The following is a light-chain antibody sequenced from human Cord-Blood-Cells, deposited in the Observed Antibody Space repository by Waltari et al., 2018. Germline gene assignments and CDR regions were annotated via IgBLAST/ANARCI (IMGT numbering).Light chain of an antibody. J-gene: IGKJ2*01. Sequence: DIQMTQSPSSLYASVGDRVTITCHASQDISNYLHWYQQKPGKAPKLLTYDASNLETGVPSRFSGSGSGTDFTFTISSLQPEDIATYYCQQYDNLPYTFGQGTKLEIK. V-gene: IGKV1-33*01. CDR1: QDISNY. CDR2: DAS. CDR3: QQYDNLPYT.